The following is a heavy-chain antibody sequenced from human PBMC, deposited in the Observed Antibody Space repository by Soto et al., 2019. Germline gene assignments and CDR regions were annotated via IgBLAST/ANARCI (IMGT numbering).Heavy chain of an antibody. J-gene: IGHJ4*02. CDR2: IYDSGST. V-gene: IGHV4-31*03. CDR3: ARGVSPCCVCDY. CDR1: GDSISSGGYY. Sequence: QVHLQESGPGLVKPSQTLPLTCTVSGDSISSGGYYWTWIRQHPEKGLEWIGYIYDSGSTYYNPSLKSRMTISQDTSKNQFSLELTSVTAADSAVDYCARGVSPCCVCDYWGQGTLVTVSS. D-gene: IGHD2-2*01.